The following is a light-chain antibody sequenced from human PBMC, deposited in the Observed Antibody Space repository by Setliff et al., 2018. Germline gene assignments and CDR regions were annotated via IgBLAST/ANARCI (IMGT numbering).Light chain of an antibody. J-gene: IGLJ1*01. V-gene: IGLV2-8*01. CDR3: SSYAGSTGNV. CDR1: SSDVGGYNY. CDR2: EVS. Sequence: QSALTQSPSASGSPGQSVTISCTGTSSDVGGYNYVSWYQQHPGKAPKLMIYEVSKRPSGVPDRFSGSKSGNTASLTVSGLQAEDEADYYCSSYAGSTGNVFGTGTKVTVL.